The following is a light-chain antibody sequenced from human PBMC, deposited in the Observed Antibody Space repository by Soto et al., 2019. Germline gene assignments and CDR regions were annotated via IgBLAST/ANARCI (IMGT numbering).Light chain of an antibody. CDR1: QSVSSSY. V-gene: IGKV3-20*01. CDR2: GAS. CDR3: RQYGGSSRR. Sequence: EIVLTQSPGTLSLSPGERATLSCRASQSVSSSYLAWYQQKPGQAPRLLIYGASSRATGIPHRFSGSGSGTDFTLTSSRLDREDLAGCSGRQYGGSSRRFGQGTKEEMK. J-gene: IGKJ1*01.